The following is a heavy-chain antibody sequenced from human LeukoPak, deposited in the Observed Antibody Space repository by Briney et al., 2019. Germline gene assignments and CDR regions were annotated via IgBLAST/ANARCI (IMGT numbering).Heavy chain of an antibody. J-gene: IGHJ4*02. CDR2: IIPILAIA. CDR3: ARARPFYYDSSGYYYDLGY. D-gene: IGHD3-22*01. CDR1: GGTFSSYT. Sequence: SVKVSCKASGGTFSSYTFTWVRQAPGQGLEWMGRIIPILAIADYAQKFQGRVTITADRSTSTAYMELSRLRTEDTAEYYCARARPFYYDSSGYYYDLGYWGQGTLVTVSS. V-gene: IGHV1-69*02.